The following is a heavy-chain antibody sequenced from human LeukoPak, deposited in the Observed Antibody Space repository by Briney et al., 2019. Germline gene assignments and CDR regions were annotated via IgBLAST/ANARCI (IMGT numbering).Heavy chain of an antibody. CDR3: ARGRHSSSWYVYYYYGMDV. J-gene: IGHJ6*02. D-gene: IGHD6-13*01. CDR2: INHSGST. CDR1: GGSFSGYY. V-gene: IGHV4-34*01. Sequence: SETLSLTCAVYGGSFSGYYWSWIRQPPGKGLEWNGEINHSGSTNYNPSLKSRVTISVDTSKNQFSLKLSSVTAADTAVYYCARGRHSSSWYVYYYYGMDVWGQGTTVTVSS.